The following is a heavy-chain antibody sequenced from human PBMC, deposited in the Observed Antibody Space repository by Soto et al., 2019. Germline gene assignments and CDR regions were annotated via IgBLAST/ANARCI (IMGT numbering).Heavy chain of an antibody. CDR1: GGSVSSGSYY. V-gene: IGHV4-61*01. CDR3: ARDRVDYDGVDY. J-gene: IGHJ4*02. Sequence: QVQLQESGPGLVKPSETLSLTCTVSGGSVSSGSYYWSWIRQPPGKGLEWIGYIYYSGSTNYNPSLKSRVTISVDTSKNQFSLKLSSVTAADTAVYYCARDRVDYDGVDYWGQGTLVTVSS. CDR2: IYYSGST. D-gene: IGHD4-17*01.